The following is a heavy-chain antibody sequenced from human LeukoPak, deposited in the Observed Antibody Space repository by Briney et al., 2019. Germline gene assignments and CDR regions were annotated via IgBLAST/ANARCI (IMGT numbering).Heavy chain of an antibody. V-gene: IGHV3-30*03. CDR2: ISYDGSNK. J-gene: IGHJ4*02. D-gene: IGHD3-22*01. CDR1: GFTFSSYG. CDR3: ARAPQYDYDSSGYSGGY. Sequence: GGSLRLSCAASGFTFSSYGMHWVRQAPGKGLEWVAVISYDGSNKYYADSVKGRFTISRDNSKNTLYLQMNSLRAEDTAVYYCARAPQYDYDSSGYSGGYWGQGALVTVSS.